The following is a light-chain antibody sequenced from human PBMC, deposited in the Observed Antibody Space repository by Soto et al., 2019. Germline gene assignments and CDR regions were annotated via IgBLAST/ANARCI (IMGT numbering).Light chain of an antibody. Sequence: GDRVTITCRASQSISSYLNWYQQKPGKAPKLLIYAASSLQSGVPSRFSGSGSGTDFTLTISSLQPEDFATYYCQQSYRTPPITFGQGTRLEI. CDR3: QQSYRTPPIT. J-gene: IGKJ5*01. V-gene: IGKV1-39*01. CDR1: QSISSY. CDR2: AAS.